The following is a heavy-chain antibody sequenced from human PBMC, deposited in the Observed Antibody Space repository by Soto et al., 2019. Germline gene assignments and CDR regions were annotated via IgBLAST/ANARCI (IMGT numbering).Heavy chain of an antibody. V-gene: IGHV4-30-4*01. Sequence: QVQLQESGPGLVKPSQTLSLTCTVSGGSISSGDYYWSWIRQPPGKGLEWIGYIYYSVSTYYNPSLKSRVTISLDTSKNPFSLKLSSVTAADTAVYYCARVVSSIAVRPFDYLGQGTLVTVSS. J-gene: IGHJ4*02. CDR2: IYYSVST. CDR1: GGSISSGDYY. CDR3: ARVVSSIAVRPFDY. D-gene: IGHD6-6*01.